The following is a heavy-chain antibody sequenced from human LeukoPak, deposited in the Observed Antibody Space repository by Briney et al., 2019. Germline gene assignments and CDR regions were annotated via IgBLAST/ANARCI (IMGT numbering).Heavy chain of an antibody. CDR2: ISYDGSNK. CDR3: AREKVEITMIVGYFDY. D-gene: IGHD3-22*01. J-gene: IGHJ4*02. Sequence: PGGSLRLSCAASGFTFSSYAMHWVRQAPGKGLEGVAVISYDGSNKYYADSVKGRFTISRDNSKNTLYLQMNSLRAEDTAVYYCAREKVEITMIVGYFDYWGQGTLVTVSS. V-gene: IGHV3-30*01. CDR1: GFTFSSYA.